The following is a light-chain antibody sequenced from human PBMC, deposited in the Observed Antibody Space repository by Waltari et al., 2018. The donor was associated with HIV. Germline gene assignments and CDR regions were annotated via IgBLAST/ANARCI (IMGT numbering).Light chain of an antibody. CDR1: SPKNYF. CDR3: TSRDRNGKIVL. V-gene: IGLV3-19*01. J-gene: IGLJ2*01. CDR2: DKN. Sequence: SSELTQDPAVSVALGQTVTMTCQGDSPKNYFASWLQQKPGQAPTLVMYDKNNRPSGIPDRFSGSTSGNTASLTITGSQAEDEADYYCTSRDRNGKIVLFGGGTKLTVL.